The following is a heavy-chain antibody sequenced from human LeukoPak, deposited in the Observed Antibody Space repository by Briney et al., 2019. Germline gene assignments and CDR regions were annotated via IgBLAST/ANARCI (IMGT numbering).Heavy chain of an antibody. V-gene: IGHV3-48*03. Sequence: PGRSLRLSCAASGFTFSSYEMNWVRQAPGKGLEWVSYISSSGSTIYYADSVKGRFTISRDNAKNSLYLQMNSLRAEDTAVYYCARTKDCSSTSCYGAEFDYWGQGTLVTVSS. D-gene: IGHD2-2*01. J-gene: IGHJ4*02. CDR2: ISSSGSTI. CDR1: GFTFSSYE. CDR3: ARTKDCSSTSCYGAEFDY.